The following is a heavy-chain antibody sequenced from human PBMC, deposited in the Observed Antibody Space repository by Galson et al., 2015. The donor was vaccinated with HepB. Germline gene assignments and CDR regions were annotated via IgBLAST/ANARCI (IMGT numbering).Heavy chain of an antibody. V-gene: IGHV1-18*01. Sequence: SVKVSCKASAYTFTSYGISWLRQAPGQGLEWMGWISAYNGKTDYAQKLQDRVTMTTDTSTSTAYMELRSLRSDDTAVYYCARDRFMTLVTMDPLLDYWGQGTLVTVSS. CDR2: ISAYNGKT. CDR1: AYTFTSYG. D-gene: IGHD4-11*01. CDR3: ARDRFMTLVTMDPLLDY. J-gene: IGHJ4*02.